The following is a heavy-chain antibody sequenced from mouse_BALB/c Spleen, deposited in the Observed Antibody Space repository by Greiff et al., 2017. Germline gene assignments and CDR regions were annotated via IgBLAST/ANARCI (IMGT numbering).Heavy chain of an antibody. CDR1: GYAFSSYW. V-gene: IGHV1-80*01. D-gene: IGHD2-14*01. CDR2: IYPGDGDT. CDR3: ARSYRYDKVYYFDY. J-gene: IGHJ2*01. Sequence: QVQLKQSGAELVRPGSSVKISCKASGYAFSSYWMNWVKQRPGQGLEWIGQIYPGDGDTNYNGKFKGKATLTADKSSSTAYMQLSSLTSEDSAVYFCARSYRYDKVYYFDYWGQGTTLTVSS.